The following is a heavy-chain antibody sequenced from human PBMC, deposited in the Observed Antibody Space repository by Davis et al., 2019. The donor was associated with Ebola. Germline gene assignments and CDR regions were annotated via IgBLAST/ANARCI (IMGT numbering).Heavy chain of an antibody. CDR2: IIPILGIA. J-gene: IGHJ4*02. V-gene: IGHV1-69*04. D-gene: IGHD6-13*01. Sequence: SVKVSCKASGGTFSSYTISRVRQAPGQGLEWMGRIIPILGIANYAQKFQGRVTITADKSTSTAYMELSSLRSEDTAVYYCARDVGAAAGSDYWGQGTLVTVSS. CDR3: ARDVGAAAGSDY. CDR1: GGTFSSYT.